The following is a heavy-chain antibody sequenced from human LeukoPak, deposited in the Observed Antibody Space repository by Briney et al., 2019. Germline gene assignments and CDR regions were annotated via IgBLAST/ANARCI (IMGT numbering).Heavy chain of an antibody. CDR2: ISGSGGST. J-gene: IGHJ4*02. CDR1: GFTFSSYA. CDR3: AKAGSGYSSGRRYDY. V-gene: IGHV3-23*01. D-gene: IGHD6-19*01. Sequence: GGSLRLSCAASGFTFSSYAMSWVRQAPGKGLEWVSAISGSGGSTYYADSVKGRFTISRDNSKNTLYLQTNSLRAEDTAVYYCAKAGSGYSSGRRYDYWGQGTLVTVSS.